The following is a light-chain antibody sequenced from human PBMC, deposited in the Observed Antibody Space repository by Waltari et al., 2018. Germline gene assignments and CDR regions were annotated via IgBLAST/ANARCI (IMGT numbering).Light chain of an antibody. V-gene: IGLV2-8*01. CDR2: EVN. CDR1: SSDVGGYNF. Sequence: QSALTQPPSASGSPGQSVTIPCPGTSSDVGGYNFVSWYQHRPGKLPRLIIYEVNPRPSGVPDRFSGSTSGNTASLTVSGLQAEDEADYYCSAHGGTNSYYVFGTGTTVTVL. J-gene: IGLJ1*01. CDR3: SAHGGTNSYYV.